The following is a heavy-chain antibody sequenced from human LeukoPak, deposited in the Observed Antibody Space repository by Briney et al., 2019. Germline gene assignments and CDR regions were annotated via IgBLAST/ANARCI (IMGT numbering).Heavy chain of an antibody. J-gene: IGHJ5*02. CDR1: GFTFSSYS. CDR2: ISSSSYI. D-gene: IGHD3-3*01. V-gene: IGHV3-21*01. Sequence: SGGSLRLSCAASGFTFSSYSMNWVRQAPGKGLEWVSCISSSSYIYYADSVKGRFTISRDNAKNSLYLQMNSLRAEDTAVYYCASSITIFGVVPRAPNWFDPWGQGTLVTVSS. CDR3: ASSITIFGVVPRAPNWFDP.